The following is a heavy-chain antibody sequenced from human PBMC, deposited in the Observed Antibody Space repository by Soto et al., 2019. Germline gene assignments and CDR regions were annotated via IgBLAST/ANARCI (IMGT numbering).Heavy chain of an antibody. D-gene: IGHD4-17*01. V-gene: IGHV1-69*04. CDR1: GGTFSSYT. CDR2: IIPILGIA. J-gene: IGHJ3*02. Sequence: SVRVSCKASGGTFSSYTISWVRQAPGQGLEWMGRIIPILGIANYAQKFQGRVTITADKSTSTPYMELSSLRSEDTAVYYCARDDYGGNLDAFDIWGQGTMVSVSS. CDR3: ARDDYGGNLDAFDI.